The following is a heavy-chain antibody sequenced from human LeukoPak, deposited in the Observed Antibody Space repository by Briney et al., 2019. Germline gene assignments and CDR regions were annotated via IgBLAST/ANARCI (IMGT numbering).Heavy chain of an antibody. Sequence: GGSLRLSCAASGFTFSSYSMNWARQAPGKGLEWVASINHNGNVNYYVDSVKGRFTISRDNAKDSLYLQMSNLRAEDTAVYFCARGGGLDVWGQGATVTVSS. CDR2: INHNGNVN. V-gene: IGHV3-7*03. D-gene: IGHD3-16*01. CDR1: GFTFSSYS. CDR3: ARGGGLDV. J-gene: IGHJ6*02.